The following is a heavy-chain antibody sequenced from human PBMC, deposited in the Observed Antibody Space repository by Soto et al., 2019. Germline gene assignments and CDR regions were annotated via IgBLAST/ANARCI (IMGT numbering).Heavy chain of an antibody. J-gene: IGHJ4*02. CDR3: ARGGGWTFDY. CDR2: IYHSGST. V-gene: IGHV4-30-2*01. CDR1: GGSISNGGYS. Sequence: QLQLQESGSGLVKPSQTLSLTCAVSGGSISNGGYSWSWIRQPPGKGLEWIGYIYHSGSTYYTPFIQSRVTIAVDRTMNHFSLTLSAVPAADMDVYSCARGGGWTFDYWGQGNMVTVSS. D-gene: IGHD2-15*01.